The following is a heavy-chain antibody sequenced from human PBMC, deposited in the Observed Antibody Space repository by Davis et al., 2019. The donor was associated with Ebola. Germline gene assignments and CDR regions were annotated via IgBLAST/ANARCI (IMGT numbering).Heavy chain of an antibody. CDR1: GYSFTSYW. CDR2: IYPGDSDT. J-gene: IGHJ6*04. V-gene: IGHV5-51*01. Sequence: GESLKISCTGSGYSFTSYWIGWVRQMPGKGLEWMGIIYPGDSDTRYSPSFQGQVTISADKSISTAYLQWSSLKASDTAMYYCARGNYGGNSYYYYGMDVWGKGTTVTVSS. D-gene: IGHD4-23*01. CDR3: ARGNYGGNSYYYYGMDV.